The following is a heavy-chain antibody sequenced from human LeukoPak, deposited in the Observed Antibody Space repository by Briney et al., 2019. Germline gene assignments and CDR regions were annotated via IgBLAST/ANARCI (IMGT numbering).Heavy chain of an antibody. CDR1: GFSLSTSGVG. CDR2: IYWNDDK. V-gene: IGHV2-5*01. J-gene: IGHJ3*02. D-gene: IGHD6-6*01. Sequence: SGPTLVNPTQTLTLTCTFSGFSLSTSGVGVGWIRQPPGKALEWLALIYWNDDKRYSPSLKSRLTITKDTSKNQVVLTMTNMDPVDTATYYCAHSGQQLVLGRGAFDIWGQGTMVTVSS. CDR3: AHSGQQLVLGRGAFDI.